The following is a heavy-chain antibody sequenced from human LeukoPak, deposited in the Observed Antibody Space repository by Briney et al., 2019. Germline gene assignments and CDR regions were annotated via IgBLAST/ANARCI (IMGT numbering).Heavy chain of an antibody. V-gene: IGHV1-18*01. CDR3: ARSHYDLNGLYYYYGMDV. D-gene: IGHD3-3*01. CDR1: GYTFTSYG. Sequence: ASVTVSCKASGYTFTSYGINWVRQAPGQGLEWMGWISAYNGNTNYAQKLQGRVTMTTDTSTSTAYMELRSLRSDDTAVYYCARSHYDLNGLYYYYGMDVWGQGTTVTVSS. J-gene: IGHJ6*02. CDR2: ISAYNGNT.